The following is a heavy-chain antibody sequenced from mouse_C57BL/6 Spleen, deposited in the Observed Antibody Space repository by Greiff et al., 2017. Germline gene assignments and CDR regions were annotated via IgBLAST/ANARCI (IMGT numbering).Heavy chain of an antibody. Sequence: EVMLVESGGDLVKPGGSLKLSCAASGFTFSSYGMSWVRQTPDKRLEWVATISSGGSYTYYPDSVKGRFTISRDNAKNTLYLQMSSLKSEDTAMYYCARHYYGSSAYAMDYWGQGTSVTVSS. CDR1: GFTFSSYG. J-gene: IGHJ4*01. CDR2: ISSGGSYT. D-gene: IGHD1-1*01. V-gene: IGHV5-6*01. CDR3: ARHYYGSSAYAMDY.